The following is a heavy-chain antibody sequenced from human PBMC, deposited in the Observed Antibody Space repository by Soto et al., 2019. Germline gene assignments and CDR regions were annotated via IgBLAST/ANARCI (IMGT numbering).Heavy chain of an antibody. D-gene: IGHD3-22*01. J-gene: IGHJ3*02. Sequence: PGGSLRLSCAASGFTFSSYAMSWVRQAPGKGLEWVSAISGSGGSTYYADSVKGRFTISRDNSKNTLYLQMNSLRAEDTAVYYCAKDWGIVVVTSEAFDIWGQGTMVTVS. CDR3: AKDWGIVVVTSEAFDI. CDR2: ISGSGGST. V-gene: IGHV3-23*01. CDR1: GFTFSSYA.